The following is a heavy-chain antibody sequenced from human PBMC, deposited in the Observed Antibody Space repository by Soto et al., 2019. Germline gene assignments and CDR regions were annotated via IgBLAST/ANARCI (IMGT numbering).Heavy chain of an antibody. Sequence: QVQLVQSGAEVKKPGSSVKVSCKASGGTFSSYAISWVRQAPVQGLEWMGGIIPIFGTANYAQKFQGRVTITADESTSTAYMELGSRRSEDTAVYYCARGLRGSGVMGGWFDPWGQGTLGTVSS. J-gene: IGHJ5*02. V-gene: IGHV1-69*01. D-gene: IGHD3-16*01. CDR2: IIPIFGTA. CDR1: GGTFSSYA. CDR3: ARGLRGSGVMGGWFDP.